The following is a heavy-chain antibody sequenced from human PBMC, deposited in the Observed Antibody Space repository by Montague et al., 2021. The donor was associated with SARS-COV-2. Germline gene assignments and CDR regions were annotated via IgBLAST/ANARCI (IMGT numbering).Heavy chain of an antibody. J-gene: IGHJ2*01. CDR1: VGSTSSYY. Sequence: SETLSLTCTVAVGSTSSYYWSWIRQPLGKGLEWIGCIYYSGSTNYNPSLKSRVTISVDTSKTQFSLKLNSVTAADTAVYYCARTIVVVSAASRYFDLWGRGTLVTVSS. CDR2: IYYSGST. D-gene: IGHD2-2*01. V-gene: IGHV4-59*01. CDR3: ARTIVVVSAASRYFDL.